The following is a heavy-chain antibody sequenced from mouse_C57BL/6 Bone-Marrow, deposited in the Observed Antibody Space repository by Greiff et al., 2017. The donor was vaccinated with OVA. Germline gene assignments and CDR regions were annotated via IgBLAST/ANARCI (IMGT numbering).Heavy chain of an antibody. CDR1: GYAFTNYL. V-gene: IGHV1-54*01. CDR2: INPGSGGT. CDR3: ARWWYFDV. Sequence: VKLQESGAELVRPGTSVKVSCKASGYAFTNYLIEWVKQRPGQGLEWIGVINPGSGGTNYNEKFKGKATLTADKSSSTAYMQLSSLTSEDSAVYFCARWWYFDVWGTGTTVTVSS. J-gene: IGHJ1*03.